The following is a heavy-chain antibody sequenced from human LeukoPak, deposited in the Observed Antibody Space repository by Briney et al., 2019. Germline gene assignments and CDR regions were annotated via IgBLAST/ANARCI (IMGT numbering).Heavy chain of an antibody. D-gene: IGHD3-10*01. CDR3: TRVFSGGGCIDY. CDR2: IRSKAYGGTT. V-gene: IGHV3-49*04. J-gene: IGHJ4*02. Sequence: PGGSLRLSCTASGFTFCDYAMSWVRQAPGKGLEWAGFIRSKAYGGTTEYAASVKGRFTISRDDSKSIAYLQMNGLETEDTAFYYCTRVFSGGGCIDYWGQGTLVTVSS. CDR1: GFTFCDYA.